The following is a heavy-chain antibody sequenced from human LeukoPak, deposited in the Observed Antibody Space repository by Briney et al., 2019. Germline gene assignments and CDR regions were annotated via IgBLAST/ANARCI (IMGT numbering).Heavy chain of an antibody. CDR2: IYYSGST. V-gene: IGHV4-59*01. CDR3: ARESVAGTTSFDY. Sequence: KSSETLSLTCTVSGGSISSYYWSWIRQPPGKGLEWIGYIYYSGSTNYNPSLKSRVTISVDTSKNQFSLKLSSVTAADTAVYYCARESVAGTTSFDYWGQGTLVTVSS. D-gene: IGHD6-19*01. J-gene: IGHJ4*02. CDR1: GGSISSYY.